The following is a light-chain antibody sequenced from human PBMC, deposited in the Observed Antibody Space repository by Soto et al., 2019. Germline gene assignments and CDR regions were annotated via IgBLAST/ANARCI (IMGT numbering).Light chain of an antibody. Sequence: QSVLSQPPSLSAAPGQKVTISCYGSNSNIENNFVSWFRQFPGAAPDLLIFDNSNRPSGIPDRFSGSKSGSSATLAISGLQAGDEAHYYCCSYALGSTLVFGGGTKLTVL. CDR3: CSYALGSTLV. CDR2: DNS. V-gene: IGLV1-51*01. J-gene: IGLJ2*01. CDR1: NSNIENNF.